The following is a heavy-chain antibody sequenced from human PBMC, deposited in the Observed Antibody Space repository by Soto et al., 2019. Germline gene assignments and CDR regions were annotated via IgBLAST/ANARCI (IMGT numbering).Heavy chain of an antibody. J-gene: IGHJ2*01. D-gene: IGHD1-26*01. CDR3: ARQWVSKGRLIWFVWYFDF. CDR2: ISSSGST. V-gene: IGHV4-39*01. CDR1: GASISTSPDY. Sequence: QLQLQESGPGQVKPSETLSLICNVSGASISTSPDYWGWIRQPPGKGLEWIGSISSSGSTYYSPSLKSRVTISVDTSKNQSSLKLNSVTAADTAVDYCARQWVSKGRLIWFVWYFDFWGRGTLVTVSS.